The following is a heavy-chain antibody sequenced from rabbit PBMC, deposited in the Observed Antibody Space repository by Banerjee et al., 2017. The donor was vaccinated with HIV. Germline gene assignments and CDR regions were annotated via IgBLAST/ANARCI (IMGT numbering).Heavy chain of an antibody. CDR2: TYPDYGTT. Sequence: QEQLVESGGGLVKPEGSLTLTCTASGFSFSSSYWLCWVRQAPGKGLEWIAYTYPDYGTTDYASWVNGRFTISLDNAQNTVFLRMTGLTAADTATYFCASDPWNAWNLWGPGTLVTVS. J-gene: IGHJ4*01. V-gene: IGHV1S45*01. CDR3: ASDPWNAWNL. CDR1: GFSFSSSYW. D-gene: IGHD3-1*01.